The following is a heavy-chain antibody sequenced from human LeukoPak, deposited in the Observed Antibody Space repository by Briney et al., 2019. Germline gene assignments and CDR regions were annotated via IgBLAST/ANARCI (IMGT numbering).Heavy chain of an antibody. CDR3: ARGRLVRGVIFDY. J-gene: IGHJ4*02. CDR2: IKHRGST. Sequence: PSETLSLTCAVYGESFSGYYWSWIRQPPGKGLEWIGEIKHRGSTNYNPSLKSRVTISVDTSKNQFSLKLSSVTAADTAVYYCARGRLVRGVIFDYWGQGTLVTVSS. D-gene: IGHD3-10*01. V-gene: IGHV4-34*01. CDR1: GESFSGYY.